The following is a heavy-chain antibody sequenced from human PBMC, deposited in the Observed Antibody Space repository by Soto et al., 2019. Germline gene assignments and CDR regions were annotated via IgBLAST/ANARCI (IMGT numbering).Heavy chain of an antibody. V-gene: IGHV1-69*01. CDR3: AKVRYSSPMGYYYGMDV. CDR1: RVAFSKFI. D-gene: IGHD6-19*01. Sequence: QAQLEQSGGEAKKPGSSVKVSCKASRVAFSKFIVTWVRQAPGLGLEWVGGIIPIFGTANYAQKFQGRVTITADESTSTSYMEVNNLRSEDTAVYYCAKVRYSSPMGYYYGMDVWGQGTTVTVSS. CDR2: IIPIFGTA. J-gene: IGHJ6*02.